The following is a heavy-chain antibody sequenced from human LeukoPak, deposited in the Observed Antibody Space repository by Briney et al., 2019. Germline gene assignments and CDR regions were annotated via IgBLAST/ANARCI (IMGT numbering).Heavy chain of an antibody. V-gene: IGHV3-30-3*01. CDR2: ISYDGSNK. D-gene: IGHD3-22*01. CDR1: GFTFSSYA. CDR3: VRGEYYYDSSGRGFDL. Sequence: GGSLRLSCAASGFTFSSYAMHWVRQAQGKGLEWVALISYDGSNKYYADSVKGRFTISRDNSKNTLYLQMNSLRAEDTAVYYCVRGEYYYDSSGRGFDLWGRGTLVTVSS. J-gene: IGHJ2*01.